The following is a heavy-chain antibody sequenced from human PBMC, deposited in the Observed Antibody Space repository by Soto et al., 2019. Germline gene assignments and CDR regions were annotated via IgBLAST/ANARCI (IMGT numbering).Heavy chain of an antibody. CDR1: GGSISSSSYY. V-gene: IGHV4-39*01. Sequence: SETLSLTCTVSGGSISSSSYYWGWIRQPPGKGLEWIGSIYYSGSTYYNPSLKSRVTISVDTSKNQFSLKLSSVTAADTAVYYCARHATLTPTPADNYFDYWGQGTLVTVSS. D-gene: IGHD3-9*01. CDR2: IYYSGST. CDR3: ARHATLTPTPADNYFDY. J-gene: IGHJ4*02.